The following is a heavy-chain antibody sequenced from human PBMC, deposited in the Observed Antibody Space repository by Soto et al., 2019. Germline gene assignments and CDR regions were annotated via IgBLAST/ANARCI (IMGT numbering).Heavy chain of an antibody. CDR3: AREPLLEYYYDSSRPADAFDI. D-gene: IGHD3-22*01. J-gene: IGHJ3*02. CDR2: ISGST. Sequence: PGGSLRLSCAASGFTFSSCAMSWVRQAPGKGLEWVSAISGSTYYADSVKGRLTTSRDNSKNTLYLQMNSLRAEDTAVYYCAREPLLEYYYDSSRPADAFDIWGQGTMVTVSS. V-gene: IGHV3-23*01. CDR1: GFTFSSCA.